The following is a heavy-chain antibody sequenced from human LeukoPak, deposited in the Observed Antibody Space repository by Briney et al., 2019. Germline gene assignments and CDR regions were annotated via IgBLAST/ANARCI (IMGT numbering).Heavy chain of an antibody. CDR1: GYTFTSYG. V-gene: IGHV1-18*01. CDR2: ISGYNGNT. J-gene: IGHJ6*02. Sequence: ASVKVSCKASGYTFTSYGISWVRQAPGQGLEWMGWISGYNGNTNYAQKFQGRVTMTTDTSTSTAYMELRSLRSDDTAVYYCARTLTFGGVIRLSFMDVWGQGTTVTVSS. D-gene: IGHD3-16*01. CDR3: ARTLTFGGVIRLSFMDV.